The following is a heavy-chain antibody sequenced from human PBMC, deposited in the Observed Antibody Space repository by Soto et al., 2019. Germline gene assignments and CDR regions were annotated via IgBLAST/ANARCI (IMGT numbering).Heavy chain of an antibody. D-gene: IGHD6-13*01. CDR2: IYPGDSDT. V-gene: IGHV5-51*01. J-gene: IGHJ6*02. CDR3: ARHIAAGRFSPDGMDV. Sequence: PGESLKISCKGSGYSFTSYWIGWVRQMPGKGLEWMGIIYPGDSDTRYSPSFQGQVTISADKSISTAYLQWSSLKASDTAMYYCARHIAAGRFSPDGMDVWGQGTTVTVSS. CDR1: GYSFTSYW.